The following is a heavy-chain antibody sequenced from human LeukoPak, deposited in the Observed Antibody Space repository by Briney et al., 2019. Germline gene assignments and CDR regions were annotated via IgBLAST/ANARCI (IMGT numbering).Heavy chain of an antibody. J-gene: IGHJ4*02. CDR2: INPNSGGT. V-gene: IGHV1-2*06. CDR3: ARELARGASLFDY. Sequence: ASVKVSCKASGYTFNDYYMHWVRQAPGQGLEWMGRINPNSGGTNYAQKLQGRVTMTRDTSINTAYMELTRLTSDDTAVYYCARELARGASLFDYWGQGTLVTVSS. CDR1: GYTFNDYY. D-gene: IGHD1-26*01.